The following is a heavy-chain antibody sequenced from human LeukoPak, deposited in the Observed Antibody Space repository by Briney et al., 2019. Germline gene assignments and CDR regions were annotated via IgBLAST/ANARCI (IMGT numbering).Heavy chain of an antibody. J-gene: IGHJ5*02. CDR1: GFTFSSYA. V-gene: IGHV3-23*01. D-gene: IGHD1-1*01. Sequence: GGSLRLSCAASGFTFSSYALSWVRQAPGKGLEWVSGISGSGGSTYYADSVKGRFTVSRDNSKNTLFLQMNGLRPEDTAVYYCAKASYNIAKENWFDPWGQGTLVTISS. CDR2: ISGSGGST. CDR3: AKASYNIAKENWFDP.